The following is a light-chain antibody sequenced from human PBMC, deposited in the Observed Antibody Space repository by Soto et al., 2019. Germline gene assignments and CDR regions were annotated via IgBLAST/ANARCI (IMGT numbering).Light chain of an antibody. Sequence: QSVLTQPPSASGTPGQRVTMSCSGSGSNIGPNYVYWFQQFPGTAPKLLIYNNDQRPSGVPDRSSGSKSGTSASLGISGLRSEDEADYYCAAWDDSLSGRVFGGGTKVTVL. CDR2: NND. CDR3: AAWDDSLSGRV. V-gene: IGLV1-47*02. CDR1: GSNIGPNY. J-gene: IGLJ3*02.